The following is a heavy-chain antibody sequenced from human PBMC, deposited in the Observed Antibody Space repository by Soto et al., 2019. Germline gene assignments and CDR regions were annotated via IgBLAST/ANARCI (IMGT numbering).Heavy chain of an antibody. CDR2: IYYSGST. CDR3: ARAGRDSGFYSSCWYNFDY. Sequence: PSETLSLTCSVSGGSISSYYWSWIRQPPGKGLEWIGYIYYSGSTNYNPSLKSRVTISVDTSKNQFSLKLSSVTAADTAVYYCARAGRDSGFYSSCWYNFDYWGQGTRGIVSS. V-gene: IGHV4-59*01. J-gene: IGHJ4*02. D-gene: IGHD6-19*01. CDR1: GGSISSYY.